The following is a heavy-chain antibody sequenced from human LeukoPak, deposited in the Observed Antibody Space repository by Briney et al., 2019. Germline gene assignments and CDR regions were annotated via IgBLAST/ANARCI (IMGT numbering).Heavy chain of an antibody. Sequence: GAALKTSWKGAGSFFTSYLISWGRAPPERGLWRMGMIPPSDSYTNYRPSFQGHVTISADKSISTAYLQWSRLKASDTAMYYCARRVVAGPGDYYGMDVWGKGTTVTVSS. CDR3: ARRVVAGPGDYYGMDV. CDR2: IPPSDSYT. CDR1: GSFFTSYL. V-gene: IGHV5-10-1*01. D-gene: IGHD6-19*01. J-gene: IGHJ6*04.